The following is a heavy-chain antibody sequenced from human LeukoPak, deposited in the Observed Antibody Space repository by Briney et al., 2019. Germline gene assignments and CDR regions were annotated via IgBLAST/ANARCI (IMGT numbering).Heavy chain of an antibody. CDR1: GGTFSSYA. CDR2: IIPIFGTA. J-gene: IGHJ5*02. D-gene: IGHD3-10*01. V-gene: IGHV1-69*13. CDR3: AREPHYSGNWFDP. Sequence: GASVKVSCKASGGTFSSYAISWVRQAPGQGLEWMGGIIPIFGTANYAQKFQGRVTITADESTSTAYMELSSLRSEDTAVYYCAREPHYSGNWFDPWGQGTLVTVSS.